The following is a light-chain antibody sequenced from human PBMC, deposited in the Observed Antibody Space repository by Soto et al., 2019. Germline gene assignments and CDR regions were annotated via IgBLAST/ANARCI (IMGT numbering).Light chain of an antibody. CDR2: EVS. CDR3: SSYAGNNIVV. Sequence: QSALTQPASVSGSPGQSITISCTGTSSDVGGYNYVSWYQQHPGTAPKLVIYEVSERPSAVPDRFSGSKSGNTASLTVSGLQADDEADYYCSSYAGNNIVVFGGGTKLTVL. J-gene: IGLJ2*01. V-gene: IGLV2-8*01. CDR1: SSDVGGYNY.